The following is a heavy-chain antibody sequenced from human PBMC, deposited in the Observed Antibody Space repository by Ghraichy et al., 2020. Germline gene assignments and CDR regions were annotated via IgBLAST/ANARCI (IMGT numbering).Heavy chain of an antibody. CDR3: ARVAERATAN. J-gene: IGHJ4*02. V-gene: IGHV3-48*02. CDR2: ISSSGSTI. CDR1: GFTFNNYS. D-gene: IGHD5-24*01. Sequence: GGSLRLSCAASGFTFNNYSMIWVRQAPGKGLEWVSYISSSGSTIYYADSVQGRFTISRDNAKNSLYLQLNTMRDEDTAVYYCARVAERATANWGQGTLVTVSS.